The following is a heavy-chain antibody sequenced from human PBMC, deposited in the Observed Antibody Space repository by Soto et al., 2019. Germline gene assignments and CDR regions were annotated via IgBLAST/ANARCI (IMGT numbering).Heavy chain of an antibody. D-gene: IGHD5-18*01. CDR3: ARSDTAMVGDAFDI. CDR2: IYPGDSDV. J-gene: IGHJ3*02. Sequence: LGESLKISCKGSGYNFPTYWIAWVRQMPGKGLEWMGIIYPGDSDVRYSPSFQGRVIISADKSISTAYLQWSSLKASDTAMYYCARSDTAMVGDAFDIWGQGTMVTVSS. CDR1: GYNFPTYW. V-gene: IGHV5-51*01.